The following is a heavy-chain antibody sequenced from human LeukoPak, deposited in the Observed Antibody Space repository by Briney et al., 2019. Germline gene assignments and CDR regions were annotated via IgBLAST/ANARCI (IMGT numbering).Heavy chain of an antibody. D-gene: IGHD2-15*01. J-gene: IGHJ5*02. V-gene: IGHV1-2*06. CDR2: INPNSGGT. CDR1: GYTFTGYY. Sequence: ASVKVSCKASGYTFTGYYMHWVRQAPGQGLEWMGRINPNSGGTNYAQKFQGRVTMTRDTSISTAYMELSRLRSEDTAVYYCAGDPSGEVVVAANRRGPHWFDPWGQGTLVTVSS. CDR3: AGDPSGEVVVAANRRGPHWFDP.